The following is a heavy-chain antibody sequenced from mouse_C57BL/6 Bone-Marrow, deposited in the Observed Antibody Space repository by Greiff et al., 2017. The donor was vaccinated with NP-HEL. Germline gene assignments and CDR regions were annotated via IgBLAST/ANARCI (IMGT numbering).Heavy chain of an antibody. J-gene: IGHJ4*01. CDR1: GFNIKDYY. D-gene: IGHD2-1*01. Sequence: VQLQQSGAELVKPGASVKLSCTASGFNIKDYYMHWVKQRTEQGLEWIGRIDPEDGETKYAPKFQGKATITADTSSNTAYLQLSSLTSEDTAVYYCAIRVPIYYGNYDYAMDYWGQGTSVTVSS. V-gene: IGHV14-2*01. CDR3: AIRVPIYYGNYDYAMDY. CDR2: IDPEDGET.